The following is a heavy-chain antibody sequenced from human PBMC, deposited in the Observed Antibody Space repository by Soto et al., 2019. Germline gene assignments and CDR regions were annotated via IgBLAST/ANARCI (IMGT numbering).Heavy chain of an antibody. CDR2: ISYDGSNK. CDR1: GFTFSSYG. V-gene: IGHV3-30*18. D-gene: IGHD7-27*01. CDR3: AKELGIGDYYGMDV. Sequence: PGGSLRLSCAASGFTFSSYGMHWVRQAPGKGLEWVAVISYDGSNKYYADSVKGRFTISRDNSKNTLYLQMNSLRAEDTAVYYCAKELGIGDYYGMDVWGQGTTVTVSS. J-gene: IGHJ6*02.